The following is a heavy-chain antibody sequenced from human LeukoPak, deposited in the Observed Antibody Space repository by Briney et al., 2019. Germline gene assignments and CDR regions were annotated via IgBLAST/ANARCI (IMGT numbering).Heavy chain of an antibody. CDR1: GYTFTSYG. CDR3: ARRGGGSGSSLPLKDY. J-gene: IGHJ4*02. D-gene: IGHD3-10*01. Sequence: WASVKVSCKASGYTFTSYGISWVRQAPGQGLEWMGWTSAYNGNTNYAQKLQGRVTMTTDTSTSTAYMELRSLRSDDTAVYYCARRGGGSGSSLPLKDYWGQGTLVTVSS. CDR2: TSAYNGNT. V-gene: IGHV1-18*04.